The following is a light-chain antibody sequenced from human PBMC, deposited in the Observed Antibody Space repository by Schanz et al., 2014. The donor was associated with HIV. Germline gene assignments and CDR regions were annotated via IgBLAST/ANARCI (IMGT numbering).Light chain of an antibody. Sequence: DIQMTQSPSSLSASVGDRVTITCRASQSISSWLAWYQQKPGKAPKLLIYKASSLESGVPSRFSGSGSGTDFTLTISSLQPEDAAVYFCQQYYTTPTFGQGTRVEIK. J-gene: IGKJ1*01. CDR3: QQYYTTPT. CDR1: QSISSW. V-gene: IGKV1-5*03. CDR2: KAS.